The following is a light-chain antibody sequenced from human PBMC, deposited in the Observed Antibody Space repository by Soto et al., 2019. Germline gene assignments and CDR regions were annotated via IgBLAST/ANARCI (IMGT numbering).Light chain of an antibody. V-gene: IGKV3-20*01. Sequence: EIVLTQSPDTLSLSPGERATLSCRASQTISSSYLAWYQQKPGQAPSLLIYTTSSRATGIPARFSGSGSGTDFTLTISRLEPEDFAVYYCQQYGSSPWTFGQGTKVEIK. CDR3: QQYGSSPWT. CDR1: QTISSSY. CDR2: TTS. J-gene: IGKJ1*01.